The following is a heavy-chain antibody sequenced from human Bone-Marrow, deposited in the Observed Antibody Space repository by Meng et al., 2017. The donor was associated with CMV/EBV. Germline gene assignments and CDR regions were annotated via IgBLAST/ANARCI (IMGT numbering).Heavy chain of an antibody. CDR1: GFTFSSYG. J-gene: IGHJ4*02. CDR3: AKVLTGYFDY. CDR2: IRYDGSNK. D-gene: IGHD1-14*01. V-gene: IGHV3-30*02. Sequence: GGSLRLSCAASGFTFSSYGMHWVRQAPGKGLEWVAFIRYDGSNKYYADSVKGRFTISRDNSKNTLYLQMNSRRAEDKAVYYCAKVLTGYFDYWGQGTLVTVSS.